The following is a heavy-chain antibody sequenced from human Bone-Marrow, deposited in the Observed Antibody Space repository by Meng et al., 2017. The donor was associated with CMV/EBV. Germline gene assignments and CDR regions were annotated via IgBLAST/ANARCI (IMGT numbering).Heavy chain of an antibody. CDR3: AKDRFLEWLFGSYFDY. CDR1: GFTFSSYG. J-gene: IGHJ4*02. D-gene: IGHD3-3*01. Sequence: GEFLKIFCAASGFTFSSYGMHWVRQAPGKGLEWVSAISGSGGSTYYADSVKGRFTISRDNSKNTLYLQMNSLRAEDTAVYYCAKDRFLEWLFGSYFDYWGQGTLVTVSS. V-gene: IGHV3-23*01. CDR2: ISGSGGST.